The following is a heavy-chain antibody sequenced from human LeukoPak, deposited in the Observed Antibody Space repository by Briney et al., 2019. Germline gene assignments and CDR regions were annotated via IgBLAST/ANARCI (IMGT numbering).Heavy chain of an antibody. CDR2: INHSGST. J-gene: IGHJ4*02. V-gene: IGHV4-34*01. CDR3: ARHRILWWGTAGLNFDY. Sequence: PSETLSLTCAVYGGSFSGYYWSWLRQPPGKGLEWIGEINHSGSTSYNPSLKSRVTISVDTSKNQFSLKLSSVTAADTAVYYCARHRILWWGTAGLNFDYWGQGTLVTVSS. D-gene: IGHD2-21*01. CDR1: GGSFSGYY.